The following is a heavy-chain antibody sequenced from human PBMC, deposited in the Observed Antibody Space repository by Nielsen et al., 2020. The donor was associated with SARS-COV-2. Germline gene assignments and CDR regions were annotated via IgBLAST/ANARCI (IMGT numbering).Heavy chain of an antibody. J-gene: IGHJ4*02. V-gene: IGHV4-4*07. D-gene: IGHD3-16*02. CDR1: GGSISSYY. CDR3: ARTITFGGVIVPYFDY. CDR2: IYTSGST. Sequence: SETLSLTCTVSGGSISSYYWGWIRQPPGKGLEWIGRIYTSGSTNYNPSLKSRVTMSVDTSKNQFSLKLSSVTAADTAVYYCARTITFGGVIVPYFDYWGQGTLVTVSS.